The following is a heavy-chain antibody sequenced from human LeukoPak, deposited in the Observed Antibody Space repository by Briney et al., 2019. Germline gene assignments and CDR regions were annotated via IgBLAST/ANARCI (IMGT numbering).Heavy chain of an antibody. D-gene: IGHD5-24*01. CDR3: AKQFVDI. V-gene: IGHV3-23*01. CDR1: GFTFSSYA. J-gene: IGHJ5*02. CDR2: LSGSGDDT. Sequence: GGSLRLSCAASGFTFSSYAMSWVRQAPGKGLEWVSSLSGSGDDTSYTDSVKGRFTISRDNSRNTLYLQMNSLRAEDTAVYYCAKQFVDIWGQGTLVTVSS.